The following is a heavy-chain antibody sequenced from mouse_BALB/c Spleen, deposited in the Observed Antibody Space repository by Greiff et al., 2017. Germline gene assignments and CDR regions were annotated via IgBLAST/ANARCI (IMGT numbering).Heavy chain of an antibody. CDR2: ISYSGST. V-gene: IGHV3-8*02. D-gene: IGHD1-2*01. CDR1: GDSITSGY. CDR3: ARYRTTAFSLDY. J-gene: IGHJ2*01. Sequence: EVQVVESGPSLVKPSQTLSLTCSVTGDSITSGYWNWIRKFPGNKLEYMGYISYSGSTYYNPSLKSRISITRDTSKNQYYLQLNSVTTEDTATYYCARYRTTAFSLDYWGQGTTLTVSS.